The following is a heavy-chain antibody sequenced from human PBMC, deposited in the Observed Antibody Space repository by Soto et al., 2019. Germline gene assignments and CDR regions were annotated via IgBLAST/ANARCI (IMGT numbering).Heavy chain of an antibody. Sequence: SETLSLTCTVSGGSISSNYWTWIRQPPGKGLEWIGYVYNSGSTNYNPSLKSRVTISEDTSKSQFSLKVNSMTAADTAFYYCARYRREAVAGYTLDNWGQGILVTVSS. CDR3: ARYRREAVAGYTLDN. D-gene: IGHD6-13*01. CDR1: GGSISSNY. V-gene: IGHV4-59*01. CDR2: VYNSGST. J-gene: IGHJ4*02.